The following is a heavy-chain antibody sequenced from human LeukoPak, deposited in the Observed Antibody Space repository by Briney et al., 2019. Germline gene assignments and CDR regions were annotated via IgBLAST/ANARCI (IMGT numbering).Heavy chain of an antibody. V-gene: IGHV4-38-2*02. CDR2: IYHSGST. CDR1: GYSISSGYY. CDR3: ATTTVTSIIDY. J-gene: IGHJ4*02. Sequence: SETLSLTCTVSGYSISSGYYWGWIRQPPGKGLEWIGSIYHSGSTYYNPSLKSRVTISVDTSKNQFSLKLSSVTAADTAVYYCATTTVTSIIDYWGQGTLVTVSS. D-gene: IGHD4-17*01.